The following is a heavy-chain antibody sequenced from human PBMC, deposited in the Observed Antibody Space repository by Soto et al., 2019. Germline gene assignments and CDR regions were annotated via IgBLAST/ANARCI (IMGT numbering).Heavy chain of an antibody. Sequence: QVQLVQSGAEVKKPGSSVKVSCKASGGTFSSYTISWVRQAPGQGLEWMGRIIPILGIANYAQKFQGRVTITADKSTSTAYLELSSLRSEDTAVYYCATSARGTVTTSLDYWGQGTLVTVSS. V-gene: IGHV1-69*02. CDR1: GGTFSSYT. D-gene: IGHD4-17*01. CDR3: ATSARGTVTTSLDY. J-gene: IGHJ4*02. CDR2: IIPILGIA.